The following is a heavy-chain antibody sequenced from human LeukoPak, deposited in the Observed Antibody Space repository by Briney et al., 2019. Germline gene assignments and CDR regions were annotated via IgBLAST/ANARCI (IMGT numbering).Heavy chain of an antibody. J-gene: IGHJ4*02. V-gene: IGHV4-4*07. Sequence: SETLSLTCTVSGGSISSYYWSWIRQPAGKGLEWIGRIYTSGSTNCNPSLKSRVTMSLDTSKNQFSLKLSSVTAADTAVYYCAASGSFNFDYWGQGTLVTVSS. D-gene: IGHD1-26*01. CDR3: AASGSFNFDY. CDR2: IYTSGST. CDR1: GGSISSYY.